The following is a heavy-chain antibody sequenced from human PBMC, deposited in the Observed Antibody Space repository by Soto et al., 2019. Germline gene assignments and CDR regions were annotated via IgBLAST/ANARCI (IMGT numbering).Heavy chain of an antibody. Sequence: PSETLSLTCAVYGGSFSGYYCTCIRQPPGTGLEWIGEINHSGSTNYNPSLKSRVTISVDTSKNQFSLKLTSVTAADTAVYYCARDKITGLFDSWGQGTVVTVSS. CDR2: INHSGST. D-gene: IGHD2-8*02. J-gene: IGHJ4*02. CDR1: GGSFSGYY. CDR3: ARDKITGLFDS. V-gene: IGHV4-34*01.